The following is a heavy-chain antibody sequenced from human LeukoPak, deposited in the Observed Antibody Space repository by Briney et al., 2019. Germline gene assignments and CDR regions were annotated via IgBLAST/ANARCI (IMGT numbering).Heavy chain of an antibody. D-gene: IGHD4-23*01. CDR1: VGSISSYY. CDR2: IYYSGST. V-gene: IGHV4-59*01. Sequence: PSETLSLTCTVSVGSISSYYWSWIRQPPGKGLEWMGYIYYSGSTNYNPSPKSRVTISVDTSKNQFSLKLSSVTAADTAVYYCARDSVVTENYFDYWGQGTLVTVSS. J-gene: IGHJ4*02. CDR3: ARDSVVTENYFDY.